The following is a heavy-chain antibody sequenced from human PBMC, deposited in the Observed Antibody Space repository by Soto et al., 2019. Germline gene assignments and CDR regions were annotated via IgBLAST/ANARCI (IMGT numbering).Heavy chain of an antibody. CDR3: ARDTMVALDY. CDR1: GYTFTSYA. V-gene: IGHV1-3*05. J-gene: IGHJ4*02. CDR2: INAGNGNT. D-gene: IGHD2-15*01. Sequence: QVQLVQSGAEEKKPGASVKVSCKASGYTFTSYAMHWVRQAPGQRLEWMGWINAGNGNTKYSQKSQGRVTITRDTSASTAYMELSSLRSEDTAVYYCARDTMVALDYWGQGTLVTVSS.